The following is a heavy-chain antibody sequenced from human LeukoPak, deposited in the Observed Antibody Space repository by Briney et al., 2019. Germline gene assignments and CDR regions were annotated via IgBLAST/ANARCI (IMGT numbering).Heavy chain of an antibody. Sequence: GGSLRLSCAASGFTFTDYYMSCIRQAPGKGLEWLSYISSSGSTIYYADSVKGRFTISRDNSKNTLYLQMNSLRAEDTAVYYCAKDLQGAGLNWFDPWGQGTLVTVSS. CDR3: AKDLQGAGLNWFDP. V-gene: IGHV3-11*01. J-gene: IGHJ5*02. CDR2: ISSSGSTI. D-gene: IGHD6-19*01. CDR1: GFTFTDYY.